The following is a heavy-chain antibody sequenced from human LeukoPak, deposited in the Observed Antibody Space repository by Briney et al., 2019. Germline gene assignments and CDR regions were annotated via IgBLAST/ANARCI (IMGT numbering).Heavy chain of an antibody. J-gene: IGHJ4*02. V-gene: IGHV1-2*02. CDR3: ARDTVRAYYYDSSGYLPELDY. Sequence: ASVKVSCKASGYTFTGYYMHWVRQAPGQGLEWMGWINPNSGGTNYAQKFQGRVTMTRDTSISTAYMELSRLRSDDTAVYYCARDTVRAYYYDSSGYLPELDYWGQGTLVTVSS. CDR2: INPNSGGT. D-gene: IGHD3-22*01. CDR1: GYTFTGYY.